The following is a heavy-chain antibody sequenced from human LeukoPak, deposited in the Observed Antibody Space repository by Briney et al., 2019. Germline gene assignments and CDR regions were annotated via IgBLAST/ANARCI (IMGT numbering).Heavy chain of an antibody. J-gene: IGHJ5*02. CDR2: IKQDGSEK. Sequence: GGSLRLSCVASGFTFGTYWMSWVRQAPGKGLEWVANIKQDGSEKYYVVSVKGQFTISRDNAKNSLYLQMNSLRAEDTAVYYCARMSPPFSAWGQGTLVIVSS. CDR1: GFTFGTYW. CDR3: ARMSPPFSA. V-gene: IGHV3-7*01.